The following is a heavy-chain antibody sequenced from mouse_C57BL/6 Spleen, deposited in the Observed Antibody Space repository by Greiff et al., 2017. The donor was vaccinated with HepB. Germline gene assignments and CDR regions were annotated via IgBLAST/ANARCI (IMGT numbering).Heavy chain of an antibody. V-gene: IGHV14-4*01. CDR2: IDPENGDT. J-gene: IGHJ3*01. D-gene: IGHD2-4*01. CDR3: TTPGVYYDYEGFAY. Sequence: VQLQQSGAELVRPGASVKLSCTASGFNIKDDYMHWVKQRPEQGLEWIGWIDPENGDTEYASKFQGKATITADTSSNTAYLQLSSLTSEDTAVYYCTTPGVYYDYEGFAYWGQGTLVTVSA. CDR1: GFNIKDDY.